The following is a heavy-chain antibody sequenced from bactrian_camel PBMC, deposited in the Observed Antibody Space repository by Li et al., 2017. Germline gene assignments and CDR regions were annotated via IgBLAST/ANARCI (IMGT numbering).Heavy chain of an antibody. CDR1: GDFQYGSYC. D-gene: IGHD6*01. CDR2: IDPDGST. V-gene: IGHV3S55*01. CDR3: AAGERGWYGPRFENYKY. J-gene: IGHJ4*01. Sequence: HVQLVESGGGSVEAGGSLRLACTVDGDFQYGSYCMAWFRQAPGKEREGVAAIDPDGSTVYADSVKGRFTVSRDGAKGTLYLQMNSLKPEDSAMYYCAAGERGWYGPRFENYKYWGQGTQVTVS.